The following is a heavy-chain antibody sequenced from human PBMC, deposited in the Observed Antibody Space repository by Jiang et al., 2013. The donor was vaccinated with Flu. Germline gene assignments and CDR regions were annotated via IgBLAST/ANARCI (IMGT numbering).Heavy chain of an antibody. V-gene: IGHV4-39*07. CDR1: GSISSSTDY. J-gene: IGHJ4*02. CDR3: ARDRDIVSRGGMDY. Sequence: GSGLVKPSETLSLTCSGSISSSTDYWGWIRQPPGKGLEWIGSIYYSGTTYYNPSLKSRASISVDPSKNQFSLRLNSVTAADTAVYYCARDRDIVSRGGMDYWGPGILV. D-gene: IGHD5/OR15-5a*01. CDR2: IYYSGTT.